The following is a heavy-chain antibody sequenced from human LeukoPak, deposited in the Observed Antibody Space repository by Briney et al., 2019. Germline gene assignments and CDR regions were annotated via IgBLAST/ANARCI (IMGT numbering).Heavy chain of an antibody. V-gene: IGHV3-33*08. Sequence: GGSLRLSCSVSGITFGSYPMHWVRQAPGKGLEWVAVIWYDGSNKYYADSVKGRFTISRDNSKNTLYLQMNSLRAEDTAVYYCARDHSSGWYSDYFDYWGQGTLVTVSS. CDR2: IWYDGSNK. J-gene: IGHJ4*02. CDR3: ARDHSSGWYSDYFDY. D-gene: IGHD6-19*01. CDR1: GITFGSYP.